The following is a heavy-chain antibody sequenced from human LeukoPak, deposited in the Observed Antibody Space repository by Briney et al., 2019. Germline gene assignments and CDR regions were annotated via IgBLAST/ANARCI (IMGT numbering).Heavy chain of an antibody. CDR3: ARRGITMVRGVINWFDP. V-gene: IGHV3-48*04. Sequence: GGSLRLSCAASGFTFSSYSMNWVRQAPGKGLEWVSYISSSSSTIYYADSVKGRFTISRDNAKNSLYLQMNSLRAEDTAVYYCARRGITMVRGVINWFDPWGQGTLVTVSS. J-gene: IGHJ5*02. CDR2: ISSSSSTI. D-gene: IGHD3-10*01. CDR1: GFTFSSYS.